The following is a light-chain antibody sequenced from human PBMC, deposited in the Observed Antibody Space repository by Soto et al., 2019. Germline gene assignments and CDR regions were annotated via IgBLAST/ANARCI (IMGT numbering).Light chain of an antibody. CDR1: QSCSSSY. V-gene: IGKV3-20*01. Sequence: EIVLTQAPGTLSLSPGERATLSCRASQSCSSSYLAWYQQKPGQAPRLLIYGASSRATGIPDRFSGSGSGTDFTLTISRLEPEDFAVYYCHQYGSSLIYTFGQGTTLEIK. CDR3: HQYGSSLIYT. J-gene: IGKJ2*01. CDR2: GAS.